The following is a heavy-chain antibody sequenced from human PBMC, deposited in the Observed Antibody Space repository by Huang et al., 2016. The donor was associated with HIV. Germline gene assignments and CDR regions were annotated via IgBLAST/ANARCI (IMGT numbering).Heavy chain of an antibody. V-gene: IGHV5-51*03. CDR1: GYIFSNYW. CDR2: GYPGNSDT. CDR3: ATTDASLATSFDH. J-gene: IGHJ4*02. Sequence: EVQLEQSGAEVKKPGESLKISCKASGYIFSNYWIGWVRQMPGKGLEGMGFGYPGNSDTGYGPSFYGRVTVSVDKSIATAYLQWSSLRPADTARYYCATTDASLATSFDHWGRGTMLTVSS.